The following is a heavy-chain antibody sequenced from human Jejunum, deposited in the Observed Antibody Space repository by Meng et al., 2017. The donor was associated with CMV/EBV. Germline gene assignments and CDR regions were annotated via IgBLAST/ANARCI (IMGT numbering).Heavy chain of an antibody. D-gene: IGHD4-23*01. CDR1: GYTFTTYY. CDR2: INPSGGLT. V-gene: IGHV1-46*01. CDR3: ARGQSTLWWYNIDY. Sequence: GYTFTTYYMHWVRQAPGQGLEWMGVINPSGGLTDYTQKFQGRVTVTRDTSTSTVYMDLSRLRSEDTAVYYCARGQSTLWWYNIDYWGQGTLVTVSS. J-gene: IGHJ4*02.